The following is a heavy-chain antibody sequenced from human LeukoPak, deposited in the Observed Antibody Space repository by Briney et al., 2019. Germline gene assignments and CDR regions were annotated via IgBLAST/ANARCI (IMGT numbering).Heavy chain of an antibody. CDR3: AKGVRFLDWWILDY. D-gene: IGHD3-9*01. J-gene: IGHJ4*02. CDR2: ISGSDST. Sequence: GGSLRLSCAASGLTFSSYAMSWVRQAPGKGLEWVSAISGSDSTYYADSVKGRFTISRDNSKNTLDLQMNSLRAEDTAIYYCAKGVRFLDWWILDYWGQGSLVTVSS. CDR1: GLTFSSYA. V-gene: IGHV3-23*01.